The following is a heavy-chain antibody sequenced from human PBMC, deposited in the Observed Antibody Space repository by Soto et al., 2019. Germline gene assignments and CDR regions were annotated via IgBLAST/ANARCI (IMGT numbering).Heavy chain of an antibody. CDR2: IYYSGST. D-gene: IGHD5-18*01. CDR3: ARRYGSCFDY. V-gene: IGHV4-59*08. J-gene: IGHJ4*02. Sequence: QVQLQESGPGLVKPSETLSLTCTVSGGSISSYYWSWIRQPPGKGLEWIGYIYYSGSTNYNPSLRSRVTITVDTTNNQFSLKLSSVTAADTAVYYCARRYGSCFDYWGQGTLVTVSS. CDR1: GGSISSYY.